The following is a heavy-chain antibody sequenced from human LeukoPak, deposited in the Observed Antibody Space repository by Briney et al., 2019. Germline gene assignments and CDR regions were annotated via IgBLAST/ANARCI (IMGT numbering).Heavy chain of an antibody. Sequence: ASVKVSCKASGYTFTSYFMHWVRQAPGQGLEWMGIIDPSGGSTSYAQKFQGRVTMTRDTSTSTVYMELSSLRSEDSAVYYCTRDNTAMARAAGYWGQGTLVTVSS. CDR3: TRDNTAMARAAGY. V-gene: IGHV1-46*03. CDR2: IDPSGGST. CDR1: GYTFTSYF. J-gene: IGHJ4*02. D-gene: IGHD5-18*01.